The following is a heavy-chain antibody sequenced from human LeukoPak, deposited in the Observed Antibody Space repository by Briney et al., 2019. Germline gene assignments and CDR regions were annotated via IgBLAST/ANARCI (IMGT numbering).Heavy chain of an antibody. CDR3: AREGCSGGSCYDYYDYMDV. J-gene: IGHJ6*03. CDR1: GYTFTGYY. V-gene: IGHV1-2*02. D-gene: IGHD2-15*01. CDR2: INPNSGGT. Sequence: PTASVKVSCKASGYTFTGYYMHWVRQAPGQGLEWMGWINPNSGGTNYAQKFQGRVTMTRDTSISTAYMELSRLRCDDTAVYYCAREGCSGGSCYDYYDYMDVWGKGTTVTTSS.